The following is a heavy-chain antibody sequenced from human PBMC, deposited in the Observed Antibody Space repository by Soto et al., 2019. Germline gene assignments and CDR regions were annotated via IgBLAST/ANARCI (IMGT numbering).Heavy chain of an antibody. Sequence: RLSCAASGFTFRSYWMQRVRQAPGKGLLWVSRIHADGNSIRYVDSVKGRFTISRDNAKNTLYLQMNSLRAEDTAVYYCARGPYSGWTSNPSGQANGWFDPWGQGTPGTVSS. CDR2: IHADGNSI. D-gene: IGHD6-19*01. V-gene: IGHV3-74*01. CDR3: ARGPYSGWTSNPSGQANGWFDP. J-gene: IGHJ5*02. CDR1: GFTFRSYW.